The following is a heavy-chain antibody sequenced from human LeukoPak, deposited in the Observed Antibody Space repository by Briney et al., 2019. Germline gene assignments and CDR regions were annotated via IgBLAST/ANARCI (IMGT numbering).Heavy chain of an antibody. J-gene: IGHJ3*02. V-gene: IGHV4-4*07. CDR2: IYTSGST. CDR3: AREMVTVTTLRLAFDI. D-gene: IGHD4-17*01. Sequence: PSETLSLTCTVSGGSISSYYWSWIRQPAGKGLEWIGRIYTSGSTNYNPSLKSRVTMSVDTSKNQFSLKLSSVTAADTAVYYCAREMVTVTTLRLAFDIWGQGTMVTVSS. CDR1: GGSISSYY.